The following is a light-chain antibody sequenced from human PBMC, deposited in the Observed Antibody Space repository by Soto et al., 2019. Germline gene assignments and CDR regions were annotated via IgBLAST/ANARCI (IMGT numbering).Light chain of an antibody. V-gene: IGKV1-6*01. CDR2: SAS. Sequence: AIQMTQSPSSLSASVGDTVTITCRASQGIRRDLSWYQQKPGEAPKLLIYSASDLQGAVPSRFRGSGSGTDFTLTISSLQPEDFATYYCLQDFNFPRTFGHGTKVEV. J-gene: IGKJ1*01. CDR1: QGIRRD. CDR3: LQDFNFPRT.